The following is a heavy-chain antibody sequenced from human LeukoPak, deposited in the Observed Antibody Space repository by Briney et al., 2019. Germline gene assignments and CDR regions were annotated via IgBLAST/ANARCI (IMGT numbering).Heavy chain of an antibody. CDR1: GFTFSRYS. J-gene: IGHJ4*02. D-gene: IGHD3-10*01. CDR3: ARDPDYYGSGNYYDGSGC. Sequence: GGSLRLSCAASGFTFSRYSMSWVRQAPGKGLEWVSYISSSSSNIYHADSVKGRFTISRDNAKNSLYLQMNSLRAEDMAVYYCARDPDYYGSGNYYDGSGCWGQGTLVTVSS. V-gene: IGHV3-48*01. CDR2: ISSSSSNI.